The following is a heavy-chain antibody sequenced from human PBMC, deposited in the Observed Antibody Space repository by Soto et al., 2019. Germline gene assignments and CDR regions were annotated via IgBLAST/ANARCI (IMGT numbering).Heavy chain of an antibody. Sequence: QITLKESGPTRVKPTQTLTLTCTFSGFSLSARPVGVGWIRQPPGKALERLALIYWDDDKRYSPSLMSRLTITKDTSKNQVVLTMTNMDPLDTAIYYCAYRAGIDGNWNGGYFDYWGQGALVTVSS. J-gene: IGHJ4*02. CDR3: AYRAGIDGNWNGGYFDY. CDR1: GFSLSARPVG. CDR2: IYWDDDK. V-gene: IGHV2-5*02. D-gene: IGHD1-1*01.